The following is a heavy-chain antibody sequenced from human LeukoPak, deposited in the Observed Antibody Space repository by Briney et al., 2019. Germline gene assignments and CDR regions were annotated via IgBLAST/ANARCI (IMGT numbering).Heavy chain of an antibody. J-gene: IGHJ4*02. CDR2: IKQDGSEK. CDR1: GFTFSTYW. D-gene: IGHD3-10*01. CDR3: AKVAKYYYGPETYYFFEQ. Sequence: GGSLRLSCAASGFTFSTYWMTWVRQSPGKGLEWVANIKQDGSEKYYVDSVKGRFTIFRDNAKNSLYLQMNSLRVEDTAVYYCAKVAKYYYGPETYYFFEQWGQGTPVTASS. V-gene: IGHV3-7*01.